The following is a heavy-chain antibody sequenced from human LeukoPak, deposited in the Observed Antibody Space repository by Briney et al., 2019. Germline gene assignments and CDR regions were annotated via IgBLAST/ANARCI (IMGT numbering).Heavy chain of an antibody. CDR2: TNSGSTST. Sequence: PGGSLRLSCATSGFPFSDISMSWARQAPGKGLEWISTTNSGSTSTYYAESVKGRLTISRDNSKNTLYLQMSSLRVEDTAVYYCAKQSYARSLGEGGPGTLVSVSS. V-gene: IGHV3-23*01. CDR1: GFPFSDIS. D-gene: IGHD2-8*01. J-gene: IGHJ4*02. CDR3: AKQSYARSLGE.